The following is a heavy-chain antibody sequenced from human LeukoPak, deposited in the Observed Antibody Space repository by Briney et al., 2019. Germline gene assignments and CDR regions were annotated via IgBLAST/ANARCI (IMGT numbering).Heavy chain of an antibody. J-gene: IGHJ6*03. D-gene: IGHD3-22*01. CDR3: ARLKFYDSTGYSPGYYMDV. CDR1: GGSMISNY. Sequence: PSETLSLTCTVSGGSMISNYWSWIRQSAGTGLEWIGRIYGSGITDYNPSLKSRVTMSLDTSRNQFSLRLTSVTAADTAVYYCARLKFYDSTGYSPGYYMDVWGKGTTVSVFS. CDR2: IYGSGIT. V-gene: IGHV4-4*07.